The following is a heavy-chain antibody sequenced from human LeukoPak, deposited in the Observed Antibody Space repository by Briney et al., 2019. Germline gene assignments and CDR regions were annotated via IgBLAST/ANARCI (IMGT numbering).Heavy chain of an antibody. CDR1: GGTFSSYT. CDR3: ARGGFAAAGSNPPDY. J-gene: IGHJ4*02. V-gene: IGHV1-69*02. Sequence: SVKVSCKASGGTFSSYTISWVRQAPGQGLEWMGRIIPILGIANYAQKFQGRVTITADKSTSTAHMELSSLRSEDTAVYYCARGGFAAAGSNPPDYWGQGTLVTVSS. D-gene: IGHD6-13*01. CDR2: IIPILGIA.